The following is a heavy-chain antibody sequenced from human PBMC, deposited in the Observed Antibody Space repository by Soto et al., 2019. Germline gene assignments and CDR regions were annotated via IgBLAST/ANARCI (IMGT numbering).Heavy chain of an antibody. D-gene: IGHD2-15*01. J-gene: IGHJ5*02. V-gene: IGHV4-31*03. CDR3: GSFHNTSPGWWDP. Sequence: SETLSLTCSVSGGSINSGGYFWSWIRQHPGKGLECIGYIYHSGITYYNPSLKSRVTISVDTSKNEFSLQLRSVTAADTAVYFWGSFHNTSPGWWDPWGQGTLVTAS. CDR2: IYHSGIT. CDR1: GGSINSGGYF.